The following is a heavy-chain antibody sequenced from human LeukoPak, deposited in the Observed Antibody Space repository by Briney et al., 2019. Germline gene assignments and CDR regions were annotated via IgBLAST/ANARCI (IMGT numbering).Heavy chain of an antibody. Sequence: ASVKVSCKASGYTFTGYYMHWVRQAPGQGLEWMGWINPNSGGTNYAQKFQGWVTMTRDTSISTAYMELSRLRSDDTAVYYCARGPARWLQSTYYFDYWGQGTLVTVSS. J-gene: IGHJ4*02. CDR2: INPNSGGT. V-gene: IGHV1-2*04. CDR3: ARGPARWLQSTYYFDY. D-gene: IGHD5-24*01. CDR1: GYTFTGYY.